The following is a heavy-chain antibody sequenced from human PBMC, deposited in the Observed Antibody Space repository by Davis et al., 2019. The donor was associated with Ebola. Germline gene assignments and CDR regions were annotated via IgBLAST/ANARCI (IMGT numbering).Heavy chain of an antibody. CDR2: IRSKANSYAT. D-gene: IGHD3-16*01. CDR1: GFTFSGSA. CDR3: TRGGGGVDY. J-gene: IGHJ4*02. V-gene: IGHV3-73*01. Sequence: GGSLRLSCAASGFTFSGSAMHWVRQASGKGLEWVGRIRSKANSYATAYAASVKGRFTISRDDSKNTAYLQMNSLNTEDTAVYYCTRGGGGVDYWGQGTLVTVSS.